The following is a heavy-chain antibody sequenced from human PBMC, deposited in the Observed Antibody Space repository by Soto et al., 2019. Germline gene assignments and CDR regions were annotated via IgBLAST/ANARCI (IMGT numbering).Heavy chain of an antibody. CDR3: AREIAAAANFDY. D-gene: IGHD6-13*01. CDR2: IYYSGST. V-gene: IGHV4-61*01. Sequence: QVQLQESGPGLVNPSETLSLTCTVSGGSVSSGSYYWSWIRQPPGKGLEWIGYIYYSGSTNYNPSLKSRVTISVDTSKNQFSLKLSSVTAADTAVYYCAREIAAAANFDYWGQGTLVTVSS. CDR1: GGSVSSGSYY. J-gene: IGHJ4*02.